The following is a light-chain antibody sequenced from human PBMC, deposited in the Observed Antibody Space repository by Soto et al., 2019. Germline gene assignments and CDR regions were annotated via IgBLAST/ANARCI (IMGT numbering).Light chain of an antibody. J-gene: IGKJ5*01. Sequence: DIQMTQSPSSLSASVGDRGTISWRASQGISNYLAWYQQKPGKVPKLLIYAASSLQSGVPSRFSGSGSGTDFTFTISRLQPEDIATYYCQQYENLPTFGQGTRLEIK. CDR1: QGISNY. CDR3: QQYENLPT. V-gene: IGKV1-27*01. CDR2: AAS.